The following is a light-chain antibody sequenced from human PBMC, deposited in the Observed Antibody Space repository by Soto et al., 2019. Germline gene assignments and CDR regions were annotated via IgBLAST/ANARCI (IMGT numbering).Light chain of an antibody. CDR2: GAS. V-gene: IGKV3-15*01. Sequence: IVMTQSPATLSVSPGERATLSCRASQSVSSNLAWYQQKPGQAPSLLIYGASTRATGTPARFSGSGSGTEFTLTISSLQSEDFAVYYCQQYIRWPLTFGGGTKVDI. CDR3: QQYIRWPLT. CDR1: QSVSSN. J-gene: IGKJ4*01.